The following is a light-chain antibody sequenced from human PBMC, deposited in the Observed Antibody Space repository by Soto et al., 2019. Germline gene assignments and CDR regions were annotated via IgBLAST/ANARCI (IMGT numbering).Light chain of an antibody. CDR2: AAS. CDR3: QQSYSTPLT. J-gene: IGKJ4*01. Sequence: DVQMTQSPSSLSASIGDRVTVTCRASQSISAFLNWYQYKPGKAPKLLIYAASTLQGGVSSRFSGSGSGTDFTLTISGLQPDDFATYYCQQSYSTPLTFGGGTKVEIK. CDR1: QSISAF. V-gene: IGKV1-39*01.